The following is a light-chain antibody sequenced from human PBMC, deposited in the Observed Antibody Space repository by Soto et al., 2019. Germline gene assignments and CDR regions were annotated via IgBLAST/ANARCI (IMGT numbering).Light chain of an antibody. V-gene: IGKV3-15*01. CDR2: RAS. Sequence: EIVMTQSPATLSVSPGGSATLSCRASQHVSSNFAWYRQKPGQAPTLLIYRASTRATGIPARFSGSGSGTEFTLTVSSLQAEVFAFYYCQQCDNLPYTFGQGTKLEIK. CDR1: QHVSSN. J-gene: IGKJ2*01. CDR3: QQCDNLPYT.